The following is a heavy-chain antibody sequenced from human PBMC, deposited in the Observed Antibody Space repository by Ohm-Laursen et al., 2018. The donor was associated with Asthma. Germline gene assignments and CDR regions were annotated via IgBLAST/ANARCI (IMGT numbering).Heavy chain of an antibody. V-gene: IGHV1-3*01. J-gene: IGHJ4*02. CDR2: INAGNGNT. CDR3: AREGDWITGTPFDY. Sequence: ASVKVSCKASGYTFTSYGFSWVRQAPGQRLEWMGWINAGNGNTKYSQKFQGRVTITRDTSASTAYMELSSLRSEDTAVYYCAREGDWITGTPFDYWGQGTLVTVSS. CDR1: GYTFTSYG. D-gene: IGHD1-7*01.